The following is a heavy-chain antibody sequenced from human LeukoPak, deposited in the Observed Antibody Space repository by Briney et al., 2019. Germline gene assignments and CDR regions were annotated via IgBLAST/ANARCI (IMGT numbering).Heavy chain of an antibody. V-gene: IGHV4-39*07. CDR1: SDSISSSSYY. CDR2: IYYSGST. Sequence: SETLSLTCTVSSDSISSSSYYWGWIRQPPGKGLEWIGTIYYSGSTYYNPSLKSRVTISVDTSKNQFSLKLSSVTAADTAVYYCARSPEGYCSSTSCYYSWFDPWGQGTLVTVSS. D-gene: IGHD2-2*01. CDR3: ARSPEGYCSSTSCYYSWFDP. J-gene: IGHJ5*02.